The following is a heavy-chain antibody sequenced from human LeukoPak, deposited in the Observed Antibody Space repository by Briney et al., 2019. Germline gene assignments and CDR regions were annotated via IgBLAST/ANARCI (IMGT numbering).Heavy chain of an antibody. V-gene: IGHV3-30*18. D-gene: IGHD2-2*01. CDR3: AKAREYQLLAGFDY. J-gene: IGHJ4*02. CDR1: GFTFSSYG. Sequence: GGSLRLSCAASGFTFSSYGMHWVRQAPGKGLEWVAVISYDGSNKYYADSVKGRFTISRDNSKNRLYLQMNSLRAEDTAVYYCAKAREYQLLAGFDYWGQGTLVTVSS. CDR2: ISYDGSNK.